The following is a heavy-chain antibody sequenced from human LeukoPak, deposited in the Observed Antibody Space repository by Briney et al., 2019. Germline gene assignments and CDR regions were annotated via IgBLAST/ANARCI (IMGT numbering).Heavy chain of an antibody. V-gene: IGHV3-21*01. CDR1: GFTFSSYT. J-gene: IGHJ6*03. CDR2: ISRSNIYK. Sequence: GGSLRLSCAASGFTFSSYTMNWVRLAPGKGLEWVSSISRSNIYKYYADSVKGRFTISRDNAKNSLYLQMNSLRAEDTAVYYCARVPTSPPLYYYYMDVWGKGTTVTVSS. CDR3: ARVPTSPPLYYYYMDV.